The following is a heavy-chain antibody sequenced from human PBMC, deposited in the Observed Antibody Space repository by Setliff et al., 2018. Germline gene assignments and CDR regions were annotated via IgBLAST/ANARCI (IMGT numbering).Heavy chain of an antibody. CDR2: LNEDGSIT. Sequence: GSLRLSCVASGFTFSRYWMHWVRQAPGKGLVWVSRLNEDGSITSYADSVKGRFTISRDNAKNSLYLQMNSLRAEDTAVYYCARLQFYSSGWYRDDYWGQGTLVTAPQ. J-gene: IGHJ4*02. D-gene: IGHD6-19*01. CDR3: ARLQFYSSGWYRDDY. CDR1: GFTFSRYW. V-gene: IGHV3-74*03.